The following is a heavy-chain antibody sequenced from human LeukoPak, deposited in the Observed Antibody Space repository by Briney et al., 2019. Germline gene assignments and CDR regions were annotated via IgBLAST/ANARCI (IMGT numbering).Heavy chain of an antibody. Sequence: SETLSLTCAVSGYSISSCYYWGWIRQPPRKGLEWIGGIYHSGSTYYNPSLKICVTISVDTSKIQFSLKLGSVIAADTAVYYCAISNYDFWSGYCDYWGQGTLVTVSS. D-gene: IGHD3-3*01. CDR3: AISNYDFWSGYCDY. V-gene: IGHV4-38-2*01. CDR2: IYHSGST. J-gene: IGHJ4*02. CDR1: GYSISSCYY.